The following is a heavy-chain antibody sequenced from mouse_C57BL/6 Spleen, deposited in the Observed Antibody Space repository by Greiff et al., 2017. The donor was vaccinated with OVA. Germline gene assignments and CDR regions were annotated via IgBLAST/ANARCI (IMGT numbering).Heavy chain of an antibody. CDR2: ILPGSGST. J-gene: IGHJ4*01. CDR1: GYTFTGYW. D-gene: IGHD1-1*01. Sequence: VQLQQSGAELLKPGASVKLSCKATGYTFTGYWIEWVKQRPGHGLEWIGEILPGSGSTNYNEKFKGKATFTADTSSNTAYMQLSSLTTEDSAIYYCAREGIFRYYGSRGMDYWGQGTSVTVSS. CDR3: AREGIFRYYGSRGMDY. V-gene: IGHV1-9*01.